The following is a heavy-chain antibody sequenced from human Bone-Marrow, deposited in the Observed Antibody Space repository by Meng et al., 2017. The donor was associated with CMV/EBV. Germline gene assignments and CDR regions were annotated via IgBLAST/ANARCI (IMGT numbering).Heavy chain of an antibody. CDR2: ISAYNGNT. D-gene: IGHD2-15*01. V-gene: IGHV1-18*01. J-gene: IGHJ4*02. Sequence: ASVKVSCKASGYTFTSYGISWVRQAPGQGLEWMGWISAYNGNTNYAQKFQGRVTMTRDTSISTAYMELSRLRSDDTAVYYCARRVASVVAGSLDYWAQGTLVTVSS. CDR3: ARRVASVVAGSLDY. CDR1: GYTFTSYG.